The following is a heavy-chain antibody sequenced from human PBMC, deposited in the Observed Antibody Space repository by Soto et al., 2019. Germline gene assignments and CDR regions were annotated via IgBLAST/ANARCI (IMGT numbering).Heavy chain of an antibody. J-gene: IGHJ4*02. Sequence: GGSLRLSCAASGFTFSSYVMSWVRQAPGKGLEWVSAISGSGGSTYYADSVKGRFTISRDNSKNTLYLQMNSLRAEDTAVYYCAKDLKGSRWYLGYWGQGTLVTVSS. CDR3: AKDLKGSRWYLGY. D-gene: IGHD6-13*01. CDR2: ISGSGGST. V-gene: IGHV3-23*01. CDR1: GFTFSSYV.